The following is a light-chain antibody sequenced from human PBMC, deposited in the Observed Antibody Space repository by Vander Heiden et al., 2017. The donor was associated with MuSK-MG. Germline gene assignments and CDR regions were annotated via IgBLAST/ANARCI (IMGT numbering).Light chain of an antibody. CDR1: QSVLFDSNNKNF. Sequence: DIVMTQSPDSLAVSLGERVTINCKSSQSVLFDSNNKNFLAWYQQKPGQPPKLLVYWASTRESGVPDRFSGSGSGTDFTLTISSLQAEDVAVYYCQQYHSIPRAFGQGTRVEIK. V-gene: IGKV4-1*01. J-gene: IGKJ1*01. CDR3: QQYHSIPRA. CDR2: WAS.